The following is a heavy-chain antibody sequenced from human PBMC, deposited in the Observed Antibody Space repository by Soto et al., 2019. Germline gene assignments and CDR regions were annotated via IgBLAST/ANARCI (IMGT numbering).Heavy chain of an antibody. J-gene: IGHJ6*02. CDR2: ISDYNGNT. Sequence: ASVKVSCKASGYRFIDYGITWVRQAPGQGLEWMGWISDYNGNTHYGKKFQGRVTMTTDTSTRTAYMELKSLRSDDTAVYFCAREGYYSGSGTYSPPRYYGMDAWGQGTTVTVSS. D-gene: IGHD3-10*01. CDR1: GYRFIDYG. CDR3: AREGYYSGSGTYSPPRYYGMDA. V-gene: IGHV1-18*01.